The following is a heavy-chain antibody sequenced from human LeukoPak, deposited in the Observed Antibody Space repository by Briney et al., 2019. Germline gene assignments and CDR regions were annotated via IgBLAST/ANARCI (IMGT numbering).Heavy chain of an antibody. CDR2: IYSGGST. CDR1: GFTVSSNY. Sequence: GGSLRLSCAASGFTVSSNYMSWVRQAPGKGLEWVSVIYSGGSTYYADSVKGRFTISRDNSKNTLYLQMNSLRAEDTAVYYCAKLDDILTGYSRTLFDYWGQGTLVTVSS. CDR3: AKLDDILTGYSRTLFDY. D-gene: IGHD3-9*01. V-gene: IGHV3-66*01. J-gene: IGHJ4*02.